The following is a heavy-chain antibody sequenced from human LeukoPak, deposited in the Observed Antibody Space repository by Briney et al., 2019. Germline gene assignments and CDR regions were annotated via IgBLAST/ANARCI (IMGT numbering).Heavy chain of an antibody. CDR3: AGGPSSLELLKN. CDR1: GGSISSSSYY. J-gene: IGHJ4*02. V-gene: IGHV4-39*07. D-gene: IGHD1-26*01. CDR2: IYYSGST. Sequence: SETLSLTCTVSGGSISSSSYYWGWIRQPPGKGPEWIGSIYYSGSTNYNPSLKSRVKIRVDTSKNLLSVKMTSVTAADTAIYYCAGGPSSLELLKNWGQGTLVTVSS.